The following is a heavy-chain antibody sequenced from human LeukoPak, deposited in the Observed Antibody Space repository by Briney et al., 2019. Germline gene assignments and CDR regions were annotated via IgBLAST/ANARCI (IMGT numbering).Heavy chain of an antibody. CDR1: GSTFSSNG. CDR3: AKDRSSTWSLDY. V-gene: IGHV3-30*18. CDR2: ISYDGSDK. D-gene: IGHD6-13*01. Sequence: GRSLRLSCAASGSTFSSNGMHWVRQAPGKGLEWVAVISYDGSDKYYADSVKGRFTISRDNSKNTLYLQMNSLRVEDTALYYCAKDRSSTWSLDYWGQGTLVTVSS. J-gene: IGHJ4*02.